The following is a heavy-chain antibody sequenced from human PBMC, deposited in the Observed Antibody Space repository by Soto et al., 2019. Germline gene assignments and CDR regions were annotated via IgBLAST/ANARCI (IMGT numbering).Heavy chain of an antibody. V-gene: IGHV3-72*01. CDR2: TRNKANSYST. CDR1: GFTFSDHY. J-gene: IGHJ4*02. Sequence: EVQLVESGGGLVQPGGSLRLSCAASGFTFSDHYMDCVRQAPGKRLEWVGRTRNKANSYSTEYSASVKGRFTISRDHSKNSLYLQMNSLKTEDTAVYHCARYTLNSSSRYNDYWGQGTLVTVSS. CDR3: ARYTLNSSSRYNDY. D-gene: IGHD6-6*01.